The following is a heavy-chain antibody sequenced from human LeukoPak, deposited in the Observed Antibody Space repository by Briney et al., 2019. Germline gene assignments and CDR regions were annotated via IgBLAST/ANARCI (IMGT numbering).Heavy chain of an antibody. CDR3: AAWGAYSSGWSGPFDY. D-gene: IGHD6-19*01. J-gene: IGHJ4*02. CDR1: GYTFTARY. Sequence: ASVKVSCKASGYTFTARYIHWVRQAPGQGLEWMGWIDPNSGGTNFAQRFQGRVTLTRDTSISTAYMELSTLGSDDRAVYYCAAWGAYSSGWSGPFDYWGQGTLVTVSS. CDR2: IDPNSGGT. V-gene: IGHV1-2*02.